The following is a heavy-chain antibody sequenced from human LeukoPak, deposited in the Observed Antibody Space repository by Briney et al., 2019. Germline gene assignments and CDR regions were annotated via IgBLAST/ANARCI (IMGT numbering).Heavy chain of an antibody. CDR2: ISAYNGNT. CDR1: GYTFTSYG. V-gene: IGHV1-18*01. CDR3: ARDRPNEGFGESMSDAFDI. J-gene: IGHJ3*02. D-gene: IGHD3-10*01. Sequence: SVKVSCKASGYTFTSYGISWVRQAPGQGLEWMGWISAYNGNTNYAQKLQGRVTMTTDTSTSTAYMELRSLRSDDTAVYYCARDRPNEGFGESMSDAFDIWGQGTMVTVSS.